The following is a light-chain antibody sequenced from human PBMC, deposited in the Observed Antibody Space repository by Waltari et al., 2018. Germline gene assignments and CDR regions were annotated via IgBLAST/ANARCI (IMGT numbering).Light chain of an antibody. V-gene: IGLV2-11*01. Sequence: QSALTQPRSVSGSPGQSVTISCTGTSSDVGGHNYVSWYQQHPGKAPKLMIYDGSKRPSGVPDRFSGSKSGNTASLTISGLQAEDEADYYCCSYAGSYTHVVFGGGTKLTVL. CDR1: SSDVGGHNY. J-gene: IGLJ2*01. CDR3: CSYAGSYTHVV. CDR2: DGS.